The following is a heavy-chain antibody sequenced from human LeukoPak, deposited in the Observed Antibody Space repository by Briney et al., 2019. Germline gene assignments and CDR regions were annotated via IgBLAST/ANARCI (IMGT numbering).Heavy chain of an antibody. D-gene: IGHD6-13*01. Sequence: EGSLRISCAASGFTFSNFGMHWVRQAPGKGLEWVAFIRYDGSNKHHADSVKGRFTISRDNSKNTLYLQMNSLRPEDTAVYYCAKVVHTSSWYSTGHWGQGTLVTVS. V-gene: IGHV3-30*02. CDR3: AKVVHTSSWYSTGH. CDR1: GFTFSNFG. J-gene: IGHJ4*02. CDR2: IRYDGSNK.